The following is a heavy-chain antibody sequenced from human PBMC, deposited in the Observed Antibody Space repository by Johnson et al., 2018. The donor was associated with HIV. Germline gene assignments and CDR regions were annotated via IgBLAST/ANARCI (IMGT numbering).Heavy chain of an antibody. J-gene: IGHJ3*02. V-gene: IGHV3-30-3*01. D-gene: IGHD2-2*01. Sequence: QVQLVESGGGLVQPGGSLRLSCAASGFTFSCYVMHWVRQAPGKGLEWVAVISYDGSNKYYADSVKGRFTISRDNSKNTLYLQMNSLRAEDTAVYYCAKDHIVVVPAAMEAFDIWGQGTMVTVSS. CDR3: AKDHIVVVPAAMEAFDI. CDR2: ISYDGSNK. CDR1: GFTFSCYV.